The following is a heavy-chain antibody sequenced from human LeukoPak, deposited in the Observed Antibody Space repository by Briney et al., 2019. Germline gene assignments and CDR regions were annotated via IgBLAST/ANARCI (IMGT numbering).Heavy chain of an antibody. CDR2: IIPIFGTA. Sequence: ASVKVSYKASGGTFSSYAISWVRQAPGQGLEWMGGIIPIFGTANYAQKFQGRVTITADESTSTAYMELSSLRSEDTAVYYCAREAYSSGWSETDYWGQGTLVTVSS. J-gene: IGHJ4*02. CDR3: AREAYSSGWSETDY. V-gene: IGHV1-69*13. D-gene: IGHD6-19*01. CDR1: GGTFSSYA.